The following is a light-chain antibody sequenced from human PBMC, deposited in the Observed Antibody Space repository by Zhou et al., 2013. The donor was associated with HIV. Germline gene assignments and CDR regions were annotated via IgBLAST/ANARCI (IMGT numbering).Light chain of an antibody. J-gene: IGKJ3*01. Sequence: DIQMTQSPSSLSASVGDRVTITCRASQSISIYLNWYQQKPGKAPKLLISAATNLQSGVPSRFSGSGSGTGFTFTISSLQPEDIATYFCQQCDNLPFTFGPGTKVDI. CDR2: AAT. CDR1: QSISIY. CDR3: QQCDNLPFT. V-gene: IGKV1-33*01.